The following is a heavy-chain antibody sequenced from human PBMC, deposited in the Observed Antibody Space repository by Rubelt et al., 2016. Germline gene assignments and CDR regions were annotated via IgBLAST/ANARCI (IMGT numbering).Heavy chain of an antibody. D-gene: IGHD7-27*01. CDR1: GGSFSGYY. Sequence: QVQLQQWGAGLLKPSETLSLTCAVYGGSFSGYYWSWIRQPPGKGLEWLGEINHSGSTNYNPSLKIRVSISIDMSKTQFSRKLNSVTSADTAVYYCARGGIHWAGDYWGQGTLVTVSS. CDR2: INHSGST. J-gene: IGHJ4*02. CDR3: ARGGIHWAGDY. V-gene: IGHV4-34*01.